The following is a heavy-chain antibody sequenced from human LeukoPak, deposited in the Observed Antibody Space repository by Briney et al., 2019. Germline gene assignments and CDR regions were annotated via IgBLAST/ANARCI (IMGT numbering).Heavy chain of an antibody. CDR3: ARSRQRWYASFGY. Sequence: ASVTVSCKASGYTFTGYYMHWVRQAPGQGLEWMGWINPNSGGTNYAQKFQGWVTMTRDTSISTAYMELSRLRSDDTAVYYCARSRQRWYASFGYWGQGTLVTVSS. J-gene: IGHJ4*02. CDR2: INPNSGGT. CDR1: GYTFTGYY. D-gene: IGHD6-13*01. V-gene: IGHV1-2*04.